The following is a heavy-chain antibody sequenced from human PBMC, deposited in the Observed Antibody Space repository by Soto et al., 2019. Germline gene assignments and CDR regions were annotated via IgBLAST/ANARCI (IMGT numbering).Heavy chain of an antibody. CDR2: IFYLGSS. V-gene: IGHV4-39*01. Sequence: PSETLSLTCTVSGDSIISSDFYWGWVRQPPGKGLEWIGSIFYLGSSYYNPSLKSRVTMSVDTSKNQFSLRLRSVTAADTALYFCARHSLALRKNIWFDHGGQGSMVTDSP. CDR1: GDSIISSDFY. J-gene: IGHJ5*02. D-gene: IGHD3-3*02. CDR3: ARHSLALRKNIWFDH.